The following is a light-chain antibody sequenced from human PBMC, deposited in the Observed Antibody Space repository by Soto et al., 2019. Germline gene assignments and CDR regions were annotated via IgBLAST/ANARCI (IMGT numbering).Light chain of an antibody. CDR2: QVT. V-gene: IGLV2-14*01. J-gene: IGLJ1*01. CDR3: TSFSSSTSLYV. CDR1: TRDIAGYNY. Sequence: QSVLTQPASVSGSLGQSITISCTGTTRDIAGYNYISWYQQLPGKAPKLMSYQVTIRPSGISNRLSGSKAGNTASLPISGLQAEHEADYYCTSFSSSTSLYVFGPGTKVTV.